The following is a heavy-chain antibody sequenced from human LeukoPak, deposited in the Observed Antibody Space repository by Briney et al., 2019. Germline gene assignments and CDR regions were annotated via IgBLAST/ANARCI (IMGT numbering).Heavy chain of an antibody. J-gene: IGHJ4*02. CDR3: AAGAGILSGYYVY. CDR1: GFTFSSCD. D-gene: IGHD3-9*01. Sequence: PGGSLRLSCAASGFTFSSCDMTWVRQAPRKGPEWVSAISGSGDSTSYADSVKGRFTISRDNSKNTLHLQMNSLRAEDTAIYYCAAGAGILSGYYVYWGQGTLVTVSS. V-gene: IGHV3-23*01. CDR2: ISGSGDST.